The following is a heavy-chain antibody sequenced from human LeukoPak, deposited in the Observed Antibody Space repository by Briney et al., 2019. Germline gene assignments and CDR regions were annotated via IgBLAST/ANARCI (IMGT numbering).Heavy chain of an antibody. J-gene: IGHJ6*02. D-gene: IGHD5-18*01. CDR1: GDSVSNDTAA. CDR3: ARLRRYIKQATSGMDV. CDR2: TYYRSKWYY. V-gene: IGHV6-1*01. Sequence: SQTLSLTCAISGDSVSNDTAAWSWIRKSPSRGLEWLGRTYYRSKWYYDYAISVKSRLHIDLETSKNRFSLNLNSVTPDDTAVYYCARLRRYIKQATSGMDVWGQGTTVTVSS.